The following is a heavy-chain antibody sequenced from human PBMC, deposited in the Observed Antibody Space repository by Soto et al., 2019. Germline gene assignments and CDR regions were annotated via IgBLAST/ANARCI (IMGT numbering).Heavy chain of an antibody. CDR3: ARALTGYGMDV. J-gene: IGHJ6*02. V-gene: IGHV1-18*01. CDR1: RYIFTNYG. CDR2: ITTYNGNT. Sequence: QVQLVQSGVEVREPGASVKVSFNAVRYIFTNYGVSWVRQAPGQGLEWMGWITTYNGNTEYAQKFQGRVTMTTDASTSTAYMELGSLRADDTAIYYCARALTGYGMDVWGQGTTVTVSS.